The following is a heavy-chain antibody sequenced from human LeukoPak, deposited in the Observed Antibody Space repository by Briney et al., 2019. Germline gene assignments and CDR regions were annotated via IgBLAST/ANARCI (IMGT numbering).Heavy chain of an antibody. J-gene: IGHJ4*02. Sequence: GGSLRLSCAASGFTFSSYAMSWVRQAPGKGLEWVSAISCSGGSTYYADSVKGRFTISRDNSKNSLYLQMNSLRAEDTAVYYCAKSWSGCYKFCYWGEGTLGTVS. CDR3: AKSWSGCYKFCY. CDR2: ISCSGGST. CDR1: GFTFSSYA. V-gene: IGHV3-23*01. D-gene: IGHD3-3*01.